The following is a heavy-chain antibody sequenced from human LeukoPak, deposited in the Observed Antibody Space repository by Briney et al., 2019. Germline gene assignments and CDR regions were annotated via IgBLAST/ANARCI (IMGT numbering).Heavy chain of an antibody. D-gene: IGHD3-10*01. Sequence: GGSLRLSCAASGFTFSSYAMSWVRQAPGKGLEWVSAISGSGGSTYYADSVKGRFTISRDNSKNTLYLQMNSLRAEDTAVYYCAKGLTYYYGSGSYSGLDYWGQGTLVTVFS. V-gene: IGHV3-23*01. CDR3: AKGLTYYYGSGSYSGLDY. CDR2: ISGSGGST. J-gene: IGHJ4*02. CDR1: GFTFSSYA.